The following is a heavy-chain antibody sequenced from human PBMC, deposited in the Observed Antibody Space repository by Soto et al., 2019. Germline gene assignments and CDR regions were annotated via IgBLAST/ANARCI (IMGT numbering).Heavy chain of an antibody. D-gene: IGHD6-19*01. Sequence: EVQLVESGGGLVKPGGSLRLSCAASGFTFSSYSMNWVRQAPGKGLEWVSSISSSSSYIYYADSVKGRFTMSRDNAKHSLYLQMNSLRAEDTAVYVCARDPSGSGWQIPPPNVRGQGPKVTVSS. CDR3: ARDPSGSGWQIPPPNV. CDR2: ISSSSSYI. V-gene: IGHV3-21*01. CDR1: GFTFSSYS. J-gene: IGHJ6*02.